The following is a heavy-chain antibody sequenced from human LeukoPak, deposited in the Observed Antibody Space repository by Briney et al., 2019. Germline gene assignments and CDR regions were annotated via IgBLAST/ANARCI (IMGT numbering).Heavy chain of an antibody. CDR2: ISGNNDNP. Sequence: ASVRVSCKTSGYTFSNFGINWVRQAPGQGLEWMGWISGNNDNPNYGQKFQGRFAVTTDSSTTTAYMELRNLTFDDTAVYYCARGGRDGYNYFDYWGQGTLVTVSS. CDR1: GYTFSNFG. CDR3: ARGGRDGYNYFDY. V-gene: IGHV1-18*01. J-gene: IGHJ4*02. D-gene: IGHD5-24*01.